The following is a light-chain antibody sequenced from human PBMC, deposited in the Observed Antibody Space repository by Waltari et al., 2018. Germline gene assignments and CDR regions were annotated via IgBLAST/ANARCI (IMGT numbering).Light chain of an antibody. CDR2: LGS. CDR3: MQALQTSWT. Sequence: DIVMTQSPLSLPVTPGEPASISCRSSQSLLHINGYNYLDWYLQKPGHSPQLLIYLGSNRASGVPDRFSGSGSGTDFTLKISRVEAEDVGVYYCMQALQTSWTFGQGTKVEIK. V-gene: IGKV2-28*01. J-gene: IGKJ1*01. CDR1: QSLLHINGYNY.